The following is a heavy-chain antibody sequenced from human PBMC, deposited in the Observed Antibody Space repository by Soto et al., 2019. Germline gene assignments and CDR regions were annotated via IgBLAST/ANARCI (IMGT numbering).Heavy chain of an antibody. V-gene: IGHV3-23*01. J-gene: IGHJ4*02. CDR1: GFTFSSYA. CDR2: ISGSGGST. CDR3: ARDVLRLLEWSPGQLHFDY. D-gene: IGHD3-3*01. Sequence: EVQLLESGGGLVQPGGSLRLSCAASGFTFSSYAMSWVRQAPGKGLEWVSAISGSGGSTYYADSVKGRFTISRDNSKNPLYLQMNSLRAEDTAVYYCARDVLRLLEWSPGQLHFDYGGQGTLVTVSS.